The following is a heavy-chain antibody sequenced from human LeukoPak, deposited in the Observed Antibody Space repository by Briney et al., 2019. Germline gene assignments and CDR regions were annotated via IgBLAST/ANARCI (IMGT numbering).Heavy chain of an antibody. CDR3: ARHSPWGRVVITHFDY. CDR1: GGSISSYY. Sequence: SETLSLTCTVSGGSISSYYWSWIRQPPGKGLEWIGSIYYSGSTYYNPSLKSRVTISVDTSKNQFSLKLSSVTAADTAVYYCARHSPWGRVVITHFDYWGQGTLVTVSS. D-gene: IGHD3-22*01. V-gene: IGHV4-59*05. J-gene: IGHJ4*02. CDR2: IYYSGST.